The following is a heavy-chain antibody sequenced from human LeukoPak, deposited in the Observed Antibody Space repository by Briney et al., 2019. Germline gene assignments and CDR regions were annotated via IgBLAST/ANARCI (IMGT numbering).Heavy chain of an antibody. CDR1: GGSFSSSNYY. V-gene: IGHV4-39*01. J-gene: IGHJ5*02. CDR2: IFYSGST. CDR3: ARQEIVVVPAAVLDWFDP. D-gene: IGHD2-2*01. Sequence: SETLSLTCTVSGGSFSSSNYYWGWIRQPPGKGLEWIGSIFYSGSTYYNPSLKSRVTISVDTSKNQFSLKVTSVTAADTAVYYCARQEIVVVPAAVLDWFDPWGPGTLVTVSS.